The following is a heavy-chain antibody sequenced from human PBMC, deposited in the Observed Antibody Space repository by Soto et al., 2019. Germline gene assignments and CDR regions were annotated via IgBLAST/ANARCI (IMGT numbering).Heavy chain of an antibody. D-gene: IGHD5-12*01. J-gene: IGHJ4*02. CDR2: ISSSSSYI. V-gene: IGHV3-21*01. CDR3: ARDDQVATINGGFDY. CDR1: GFTFSSYS. Sequence: EVQLVESGGGLVKPGGSLRLSCAASGFTFSSYSMNWVRQAPGKGLEWVSSISSSSSYIYYADSVKGRFTISRDNAKNSLYLQMNSLRADDTAVYYCARDDQVATINGGFDYWGQGTLVTVSS.